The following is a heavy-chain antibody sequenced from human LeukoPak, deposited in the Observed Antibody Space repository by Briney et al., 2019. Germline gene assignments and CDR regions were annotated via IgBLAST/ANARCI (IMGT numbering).Heavy chain of an antibody. CDR2: FDPEEAKM. Sequence: ASVTVSCKVSGNSLSALSIQLVRQAPGKGLECMGGFDPEEAKMVYAQNFQGRVTMTEDTSTQTAYMELSGLTSDDTAVYYCTARSGDFWSGFGNWGQGTLVTVSS. V-gene: IGHV1-24*01. CDR1: GNSLSALS. CDR3: TARSGDFWSGFGN. D-gene: IGHD3-3*01. J-gene: IGHJ4*02.